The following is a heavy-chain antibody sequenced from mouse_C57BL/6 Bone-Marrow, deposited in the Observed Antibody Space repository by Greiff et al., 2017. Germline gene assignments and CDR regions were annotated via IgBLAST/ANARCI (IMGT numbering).Heavy chain of an antibody. Sequence: QVQLKQPGAELVRPGSSVKLSCKASGYTFTSYWMHWVKQRPIQGLEWIGNIDPSDSETHYNQKFKDKATLTVDKSSSTAYMQLSSLTSEDSAVYYCARGRDLLWYLQGYWGQGTTLTVSS. CDR3: ARGRDLLWYLQGY. V-gene: IGHV1-52*01. D-gene: IGHD2-10*01. CDR1: GYTFTSYW. J-gene: IGHJ2*01. CDR2: IDPSDSET.